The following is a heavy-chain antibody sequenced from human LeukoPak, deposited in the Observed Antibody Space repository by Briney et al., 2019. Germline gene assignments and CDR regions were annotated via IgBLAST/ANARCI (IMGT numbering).Heavy chain of an antibody. Sequence: PGGSLRLSCAASGFTFSDYYMSWIRQAPGKGLEWVSYITSTGSTIFYTDSVKGRFTVSRDNAKNSLYLQMNSLRAEDTAVYYCARGDYDSSGYLQHWGQGTLVTVSS. CDR1: GFTFSDYY. CDR2: ITSTGSTI. V-gene: IGHV3-11*04. CDR3: ARGDYDSSGYLQH. D-gene: IGHD3-22*01. J-gene: IGHJ1*01.